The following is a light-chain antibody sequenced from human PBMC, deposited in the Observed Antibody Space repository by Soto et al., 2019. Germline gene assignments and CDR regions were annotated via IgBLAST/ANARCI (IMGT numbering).Light chain of an antibody. CDR3: QQRYSTTHT. Sequence: DVQMTQSRFCLCACVRDRATISCRASQSISSYLNWYQKKSGKAPKILIYAASSLQSGVPSRFSGSGSGTDFNLTISSLQTEDFATYECQQRYSTTHTFGQGTKVDIK. CDR1: QSISSY. J-gene: IGKJ1*01. V-gene: IGKV1-39*01. CDR2: AAS.